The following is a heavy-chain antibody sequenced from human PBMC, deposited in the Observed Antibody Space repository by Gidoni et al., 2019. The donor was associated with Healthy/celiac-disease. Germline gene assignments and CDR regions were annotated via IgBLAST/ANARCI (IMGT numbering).Heavy chain of an antibody. CDR3: ARARGGYSYGYYFDY. Sequence: QVQLVQSGAEVKKPGASVKVSCKASGYTFTSYYMHWVRQAPGQGLEWMGIINPSGGSTSYAQKFQGRVTMTRDTSTSTVYMELSSLRSEDTAVYYCARARGGYSYGYYFDYWGQGTLVTVSS. CDR1: GYTFTSYY. CDR2: INPSGGST. J-gene: IGHJ4*02. V-gene: IGHV1-46*01. D-gene: IGHD5-18*01.